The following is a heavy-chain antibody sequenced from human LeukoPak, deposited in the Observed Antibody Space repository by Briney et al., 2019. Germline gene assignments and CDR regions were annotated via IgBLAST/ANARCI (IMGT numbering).Heavy chain of an antibody. V-gene: IGHV3-74*01. CDR1: GFTFSSYW. J-gene: IGHJ4*01. CDR3: ARGDTDIVSAGIIAY. CDR2: INSDGSST. Sequence: GGSLRLSCAASGFTFSSYWMHWVRQAPGKGLVWVSRINSDGSSTSYADSVKGRFTVSRDNAKNTLYLQMNSLRAEDTAVYYCARGDTDIVSAGIIAYWGHGTLVTVSS. D-gene: IGHD5-18*01.